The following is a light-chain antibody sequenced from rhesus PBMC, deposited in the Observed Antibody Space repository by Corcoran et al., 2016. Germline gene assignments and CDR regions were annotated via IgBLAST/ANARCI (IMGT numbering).Light chain of an antibody. CDR1: QSLLHSNGNTY. V-gene: IGKV2-72*01. CDR2: GGS. J-gene: IGKJ4*01. CDR3: VQAIAFPLT. Sequence: DIVMTQTPLSLPITPGEPASISCRSSQSLLHSNGNTYLHWYLQKPGQSPQLLIYGGSNRASGVPDRFRGSGSGTDFTLKSSKVEAEDVGVYYCVQAIAFPLTFGGGTKVEIK.